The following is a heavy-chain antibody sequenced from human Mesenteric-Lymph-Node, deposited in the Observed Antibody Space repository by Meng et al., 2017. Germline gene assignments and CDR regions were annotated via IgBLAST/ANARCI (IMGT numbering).Heavy chain of an antibody. J-gene: IGHJ4*02. CDR1: GYTFTGYY. CDR2: INPNSGST. CDR3: ARNRVVVPAAMGGAFDY. V-gene: IGHV1-46*01. D-gene: IGHD2-2*01. Sequence: ASVKVSCKASGYTFTGYYMHWVRQAPGQGLEWMGWINPNSGSTSYAQKFQGRVTMTRDTSTSTVYMELSSLRSEDTAVYYCARNRVVVPAAMGGAFDYWGQGTLVTVSS.